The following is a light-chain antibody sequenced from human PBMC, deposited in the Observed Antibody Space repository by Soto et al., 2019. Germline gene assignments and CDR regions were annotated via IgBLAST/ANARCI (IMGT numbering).Light chain of an antibody. V-gene: IGKV3-15*01. CDR1: QSFSSSY. CDR3: QQYNKWPPVT. Sequence: ENVLTQSPGTLSLSPGERATLSCRASQSFSSSYLAWYQQKPGQAPRLLIYGASTRATGIPARFSGSGSGTEFTLTISSLQSEDFAVYYCQQYNKWPPVTFGGGTKVDIK. J-gene: IGKJ4*01. CDR2: GAS.